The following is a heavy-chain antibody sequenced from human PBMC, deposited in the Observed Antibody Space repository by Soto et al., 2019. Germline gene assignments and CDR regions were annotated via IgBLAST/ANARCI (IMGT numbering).Heavy chain of an antibody. V-gene: IGHV5-51*01. CDR1: GYSFTNYW. D-gene: IGHD6-13*01. CDR2: IHPGDSDT. CDR3: ARHNRYSSTWFEGWFDP. Sequence: GESLKISCQGSGYSFTNYWVGWVRQIPGRGLEWMGIIHPGDSDTRYSPFFQGQVTISADKSISTAYLQWSSLKASDTAMYYCARHNRYSSTWFEGWFDPWGQGNLVTVSS. J-gene: IGHJ5*02.